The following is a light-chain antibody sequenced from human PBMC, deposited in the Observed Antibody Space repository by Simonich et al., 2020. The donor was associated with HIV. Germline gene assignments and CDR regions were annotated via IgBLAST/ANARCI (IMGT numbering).Light chain of an antibody. V-gene: IGKV4-1*01. J-gene: IGKJ2*01. CDR2: WAS. CDR1: QSVLYSSNNKNY. CDR3: QQYYDTPYT. Sequence: DIVMTQSPDSLAVSLGERATIKYKSSQSVLYSSNNKNYLGLYQQKPGQPPKLLIYWASTRESGVPDRISGSGSGTDFTLTISSLQAEDVAVYYCQQYYDTPYTFGQGTKLEIK.